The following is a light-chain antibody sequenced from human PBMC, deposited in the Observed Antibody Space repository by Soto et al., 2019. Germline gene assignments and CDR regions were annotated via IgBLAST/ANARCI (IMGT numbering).Light chain of an antibody. V-gene: IGKV3-15*01. CDR3: QQYNSWPPIT. CDR1: QSVGSN. J-gene: IGKJ5*01. Sequence: EIVMTQSPATLSFSPWERATLSCMASQSVGSNLAWYQQKPGQAPRLLIYDASTRATGIPDRFSGGGSGTEFTLTISSLQSEDFVVYYCQQYNSWPPITFGQGTRLEI. CDR2: DAS.